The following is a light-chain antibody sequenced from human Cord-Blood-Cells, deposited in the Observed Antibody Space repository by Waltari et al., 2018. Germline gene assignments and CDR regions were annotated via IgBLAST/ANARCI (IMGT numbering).Light chain of an antibody. Sequence: QSALTQPASVSGSPGQSITISCTGTSSDVGGYNHVSWYPQHPGKAPKPTIYEVSNRPSGVSKRFSGSKSGNTASLTISGLQAEDEADYYCSSYTSSSTLVVFGGGTKLTVL. CDR2: EVS. CDR1: SSDVGGYNH. J-gene: IGLJ2*01. V-gene: IGLV2-14*01. CDR3: SSYTSSSTLVV.